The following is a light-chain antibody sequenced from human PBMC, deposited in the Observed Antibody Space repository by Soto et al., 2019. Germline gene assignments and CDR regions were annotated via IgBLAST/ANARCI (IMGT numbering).Light chain of an antibody. CDR3: QRYGSSPLYA. Sequence: EIVLTQSPGTLSLSPGERATFSCRTSQTINTEFLAWYQQRPGLAPRLLIHGTSNRATGIPDRFSGSGCGTVFTLTIRALEPEDFVVYCCQRYGSSPLYAFGQGTKLEI. CDR1: QTINTEF. CDR2: GTS. J-gene: IGKJ2*01. V-gene: IGKV3-20*01.